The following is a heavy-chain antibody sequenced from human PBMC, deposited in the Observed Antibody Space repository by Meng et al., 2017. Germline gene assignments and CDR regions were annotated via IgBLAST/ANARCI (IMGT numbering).Heavy chain of an antibody. D-gene: IGHD1-26*01. CDR2: IYYSGST. J-gene: IGHJ3*02. V-gene: IGHV4-39*07. CDR1: GGSISSSSYY. Sequence: SETLSLTCTVSGGSISSSSYYWGWIRQPPGKGLEWIGSIYYSGSTYYNPSLKSRVTISVDTSKNQFSLKLSSVTAADTAVYYCARATEWELDAFDIWGQGTMVTVSS. CDR3: ARATEWELDAFDI.